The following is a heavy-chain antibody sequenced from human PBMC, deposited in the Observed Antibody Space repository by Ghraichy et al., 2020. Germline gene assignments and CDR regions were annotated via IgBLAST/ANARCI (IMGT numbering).Heavy chain of an antibody. CDR1: GFTFSSYA. CDR2: ISYDGSNK. CDR3: ARPPGWCGGDCSDAFDI. V-gene: IGHV3-30*04. D-gene: IGHD2-21*01. Sequence: GGSLRLSCAASGFTFSSYAMHWVRQAPGKGLEWVAVISYDGSNKYYADSVKGRFTISRDNSKNTLYLQMNSLRAEDTAVYYCARPPGWCGGDCSDAFDIWGQGTMVTVSS. J-gene: IGHJ3*02.